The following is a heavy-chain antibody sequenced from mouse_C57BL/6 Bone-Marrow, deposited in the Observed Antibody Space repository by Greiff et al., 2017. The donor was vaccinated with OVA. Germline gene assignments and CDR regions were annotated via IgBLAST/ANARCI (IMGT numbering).Heavy chain of an antibody. CDR3: VREEENIGYDGYYFYAMDY. Sequence: GGGLVQPKGSLKLSCAASGFTFNTYAMHWVRQAPGKGLEWVARIRSKSSNYATYYADSVKDRFTISRDDSQSMLYLQMNNLKTEDTAMYYCVREEENIGYDGYYFYAMDYWGQGTSVTVSS. CDR2: IRSKSSNYAT. J-gene: IGHJ4*01. V-gene: IGHV10-3*01. CDR1: GFTFNTYA. D-gene: IGHD2-3*01.